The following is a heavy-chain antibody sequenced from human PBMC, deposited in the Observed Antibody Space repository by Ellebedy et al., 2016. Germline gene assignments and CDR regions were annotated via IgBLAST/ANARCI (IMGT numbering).Heavy chain of an antibody. J-gene: IGHJ6*02. V-gene: IGHV1-69*04. CDR1: GGTFSKYG. D-gene: IGHD2-21*02. CDR2: IIPILDVA. CDR3: AREARDCGGDCYLYYYFYYTMDV. Sequence: GASVKVSCKASGGTFSKYGISWVRQAPGQGLEWMGRIIPILDVANYAQKFQGRVTITADKSTSTAYMELSSLRSDDTAVYYCAREARDCGGDCYLYYYFYYTMDVWGQGTTVTVFS.